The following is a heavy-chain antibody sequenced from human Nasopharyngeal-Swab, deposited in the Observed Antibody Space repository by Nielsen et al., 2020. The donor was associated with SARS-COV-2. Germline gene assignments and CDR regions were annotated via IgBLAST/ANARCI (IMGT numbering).Heavy chain of an antibody. J-gene: IGHJ5*02. CDR1: GCTFTSYS. CDR2: IIPIFGTA. D-gene: IGHD1-20*01. CDR3: ASEYNGNDLGLRGVWFDT. Sequence: SVKVSCKASGCTFTSYSISWVRQAPGKGLEWMGGIIPIFGTANYAQKFQGRVTITADESTSTAYLELSSLRSEDTAVYYCASEYNGNDLGLRGVWFDTWGQGTLVTVSS. V-gene: IGHV1-69*13.